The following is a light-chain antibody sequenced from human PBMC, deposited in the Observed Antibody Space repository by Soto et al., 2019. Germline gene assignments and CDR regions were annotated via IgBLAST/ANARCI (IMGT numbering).Light chain of an antibody. CDR3: AAWDDSLSGWV. J-gene: IGLJ3*02. CDR1: SSNIGSNY. CDR2: RNN. V-gene: IGLV1-47*01. Sequence: QSVLTQPPSASGTPGQRVTISCSGSSSNIGSNYVYWYQQLPGTDPKLLIYRNNQRPSGVPDRFSGSKSGTSASLAISGLRSEDEADYYCAAWDDSLSGWVFGGGTKVTVL.